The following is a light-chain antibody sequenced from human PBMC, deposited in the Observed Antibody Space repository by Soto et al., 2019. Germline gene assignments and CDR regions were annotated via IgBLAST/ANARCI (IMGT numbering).Light chain of an antibody. J-gene: IGLJ1*01. CDR3: SSYTTSNTRQIV. CDR1: SSNVGGYNY. V-gene: IGLV2-14*03. CDR2: DVS. Sequence: QSALTQPASMSGSPGQSITISYTGTSSNVGGYNYVSWYQHHPGKAPKLMIFDVSNRPSGVSNRFSGSKSGNTASLTISGPQPEDEADYYCSSYTTSNTRQIVFGTGTKVTVL.